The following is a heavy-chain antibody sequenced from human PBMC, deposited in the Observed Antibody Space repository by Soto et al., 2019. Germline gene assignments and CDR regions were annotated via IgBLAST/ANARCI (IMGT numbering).Heavy chain of an antibody. V-gene: IGHV1-3*01. CDR3: ARERGGYSDY. Sequence: ASVKVSCKASGYTFTSYAMHWVRQAPGQRLEWMGWINAGNGNTKYSQRFQGRVTMTRNTSISTAYMELSSLRSEDTAVYYCARERGGYSDYWGQGTLVTVSS. CDR2: INAGNGNT. CDR1: GYTFTSYA. D-gene: IGHD5-12*01. J-gene: IGHJ4*02.